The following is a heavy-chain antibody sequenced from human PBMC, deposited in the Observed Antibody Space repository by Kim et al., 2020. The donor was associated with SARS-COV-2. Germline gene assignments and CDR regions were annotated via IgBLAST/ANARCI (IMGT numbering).Heavy chain of an antibody. CDR2: IYYSGST. D-gene: IGHD7-27*01. CDR1: GGSISSGGYY. Sequence: SETLSLTCTVSGGSISSGGYYWSWIRQHPGKGLEWIGYIYYSGSTYYNPSLKSRVTISVDTSKNQFSLKLSSVTAADTAVYYCARGRRTGALRGYYYGMDVWGQGTTVTVSS. CDR3: ARGRRTGALRGYYYGMDV. V-gene: IGHV4-31*03. J-gene: IGHJ6*02.